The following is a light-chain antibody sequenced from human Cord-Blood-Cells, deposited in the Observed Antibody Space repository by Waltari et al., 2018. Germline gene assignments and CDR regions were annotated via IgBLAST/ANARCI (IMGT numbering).Light chain of an antibody. CDR2: AAS. V-gene: IGKV1-39*01. CDR1: QSISSY. J-gene: IGKJ2*01. Sequence: DIQMPQSPSYLSASVGDRVTITCRARQSISSYLNWYQQKPGKAPKLLIYAASSLQSGVPSRFSGSGSGTDFTLTISSLQPEDFATYYCQQSYSTPYTFGQGTKLEIK. CDR3: QQSYSTPYT.